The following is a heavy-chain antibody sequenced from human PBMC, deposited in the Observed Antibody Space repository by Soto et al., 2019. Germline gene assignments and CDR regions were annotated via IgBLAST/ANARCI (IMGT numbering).Heavy chain of an antibody. V-gene: IGHV3-9*01. Sequence: PGGSLRLSCAASGFTFDDYAMHWVRQAPGKGLEWVSGISWNSGSIGYADSVKGRFTISRDNAKNSLYLQMNSLRAEDTALYYCAKDASGYSYVGPFDYWGQGTLVTVSS. D-gene: IGHD5-18*01. J-gene: IGHJ4*02. CDR1: GFTFDDYA. CDR2: ISWNSGSI. CDR3: AKDASGYSYVGPFDY.